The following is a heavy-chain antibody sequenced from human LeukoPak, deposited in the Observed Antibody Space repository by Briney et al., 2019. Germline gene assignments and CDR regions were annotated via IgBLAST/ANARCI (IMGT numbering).Heavy chain of an antibody. V-gene: IGHV3-53*01. CDR1: GFTVSSNY. D-gene: IGHD4-11*01. J-gene: IGHJ4*02. Sequence: GGSLRLSCAASGFTVSSNYMSWVRQAPGKGLEWVSVIYSGGSTYYADSVKGRFTISRDNSKNSLYLQMNSLRAEDTAVYYCARDLESDGMTTVTPPHYWGQGTLVTVSS. CDR2: IYSGGST. CDR3: ARDLESDGMTTVTPPHY.